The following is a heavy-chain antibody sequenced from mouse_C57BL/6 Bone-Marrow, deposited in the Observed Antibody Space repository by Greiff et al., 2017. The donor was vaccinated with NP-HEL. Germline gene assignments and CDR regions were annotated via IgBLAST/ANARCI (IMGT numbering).Heavy chain of an antibody. J-gene: IGHJ2*01. CDR2: IDPENGDT. CDR3: TTPYYYGHSFDY. Sequence: EVQLQQSGAELVRPGASVKLSCTASGFNIKDDYMHWVKQRPEQGLEWIGWIDPENGDTEYASKFQGKATITADTSSNTAYLQLSSLTSEDTAVYYCTTPYYYGHSFDYWGQGTTLTVSS. CDR1: GFNIKDDY. V-gene: IGHV14-4*01. D-gene: IGHD1-1*01.